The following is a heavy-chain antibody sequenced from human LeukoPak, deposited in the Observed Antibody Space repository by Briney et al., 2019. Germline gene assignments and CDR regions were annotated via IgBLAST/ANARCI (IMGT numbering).Heavy chain of an antibody. V-gene: IGHV4-59*01. J-gene: IGHJ4*02. Sequence: SETLSLTCTVSGGSISSYYWSWIRQPPGKGLEWIGYIYYSGSTSYNPSLKSRVTISVDTSKNQFSLKLSSVTAADTAVYYCARGETLTTVIHWGQGTLVTVSS. CDR3: ARGETLTTVIH. CDR2: IYYSGST. CDR1: GGSISSYY. D-gene: IGHD4-17*01.